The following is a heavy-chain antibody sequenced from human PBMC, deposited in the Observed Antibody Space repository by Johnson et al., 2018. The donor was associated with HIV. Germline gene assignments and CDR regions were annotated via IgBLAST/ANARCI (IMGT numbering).Heavy chain of an antibody. J-gene: IGHJ3*02. Sequence: QVQLVESGGGLVRPGGSLRLSCAASEFSVSGNYMTWVRQAPGKGLEWVSVISSDGSNKYYADSVKGRFTISRDSSKNTLYLQVNSLRAEDTAVYYCARDLYYYDTSGYYLNGPDAFDIWGQGTMITVSS. V-gene: IGHV3-30-3*01. CDR3: ARDLYYYDTSGYYLNGPDAFDI. D-gene: IGHD3-22*01. CDR1: EFSVSGNY. CDR2: ISSDGSNK.